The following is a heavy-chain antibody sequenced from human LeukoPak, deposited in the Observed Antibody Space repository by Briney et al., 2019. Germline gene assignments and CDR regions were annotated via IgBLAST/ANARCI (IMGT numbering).Heavy chain of an antibody. Sequence: PSETLSLTCAVSGYSISSGYYWGWIRQPPGKGLEWIGSIHQSGSTYYNPSLKSRVTISVDTSKNQFSLKLRSVTAADTAVYYCARGVAAAGWFDYWGQGTLVTVSS. J-gene: IGHJ4*02. CDR3: ARGVAAAGWFDY. D-gene: IGHD6-13*01. V-gene: IGHV4-38-2*01. CDR2: IHQSGST. CDR1: GYSISSGYY.